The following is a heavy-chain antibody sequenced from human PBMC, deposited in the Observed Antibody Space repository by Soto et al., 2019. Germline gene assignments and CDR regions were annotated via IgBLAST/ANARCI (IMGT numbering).Heavy chain of an antibody. CDR2: VYSNGDT. V-gene: IGHV4-59*12. Sequence: QLQLQESGPGLVKPSETRSLTCTVSDGSISSYYWSWIRQPPGKGLEWIGYVYSNGDTSFNPSLKRRVTISVDTSRNRFSLRLNSVTAADTAVYYCARRITGDPHFDLWGRGTLVTVSS. J-gene: IGHJ2*01. CDR1: DGSISSYY. D-gene: IGHD1-20*01. CDR3: ARRITGDPHFDL.